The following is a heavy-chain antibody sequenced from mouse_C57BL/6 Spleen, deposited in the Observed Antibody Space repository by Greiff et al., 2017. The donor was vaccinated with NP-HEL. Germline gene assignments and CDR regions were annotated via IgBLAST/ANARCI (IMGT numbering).Heavy chain of an antibody. D-gene: IGHD1-1*01. V-gene: IGHV1-18*01. CDR2: INPNNGGT. J-gene: IGHJ2*01. CDR1: GYTFTDYN. CDR3: ARSWLRGVLYYFDY. Sequence: EVQLQQSGPELVKPGASVKIPCKASGYTFTDYNMDWVKQSHGKSLEWIGDINPNNGGTIYNQKFKGKATLTVDKSSSTAYMELRSLTSEDTAVYYCARSWLRGVLYYFDYWGQGTTLTVSS.